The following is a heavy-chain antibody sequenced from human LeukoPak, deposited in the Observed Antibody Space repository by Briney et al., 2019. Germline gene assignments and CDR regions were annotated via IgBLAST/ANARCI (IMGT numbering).Heavy chain of an antibody. CDR1: GYTFTNYY. J-gene: IGHJ3*02. Sequence: ASVKVSCKASGYTFTNYYIHWVRQAPGQGLEWMGIINPSVNGTNYAQKFQGRVTMTRDMSTSTVYMELSSLRSEDTAVYYCARDPEITFGGVIIPHHAFDIWGQGTMVTVSS. CDR3: ARDPEITFGGVIIPHHAFDI. D-gene: IGHD3-16*02. V-gene: IGHV1-46*01. CDR2: INPSVNGT.